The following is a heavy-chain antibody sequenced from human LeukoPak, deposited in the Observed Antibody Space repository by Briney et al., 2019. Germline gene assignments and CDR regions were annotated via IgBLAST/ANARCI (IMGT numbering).Heavy chain of an antibody. V-gene: IGHV4-39*07. D-gene: IGHD3-10*01. CDR2: IYYSGST. J-gene: IGHJ4*02. CDR3: ARGGSLLWFGEYYY. CDR1: GGSISSRSYY. Sequence: SETLSLTCTVSGGSISSRSYYWGWIRQPPVKGLEWIGSIYYSGSTYYNPSIKSRVTISVDTSKNQFSLKLSTVTAADTAVYYCARGGSLLWFGEYYYWGQGTLVTVSS.